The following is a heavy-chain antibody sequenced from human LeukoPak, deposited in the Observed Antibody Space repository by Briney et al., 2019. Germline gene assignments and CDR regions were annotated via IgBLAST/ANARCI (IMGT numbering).Heavy chain of an antibody. CDR3: TGNYYGSGSYADFDY. V-gene: IGHV3-73*01. CDR2: IRSTANGYAT. CDR1: GFTFSSYS. J-gene: IGHJ4*02. D-gene: IGHD3-10*01. Sequence: GGSLRLSCAASGFTFSSYSMNWVRQAPGKGLEWVGRIRSTANGYATAYAASVKGRFTISRDDSKNTAYLQMDSLKTEDTAVYYCTGNYYGSGSYADFDYWGQGTLVTVSS.